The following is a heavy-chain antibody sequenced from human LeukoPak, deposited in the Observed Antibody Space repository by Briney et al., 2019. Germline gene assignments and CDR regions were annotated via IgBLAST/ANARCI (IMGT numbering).Heavy chain of an antibody. Sequence: GSLRLSCAASGFTVSSNYMSWVRQAPGKGLEWVSIIYSGGSTYYADSVKGRFTISRDNSKNTLYLQMNSLRAEDTAVYYCAKDPGDYVWGSYDYWGQGTLVTVSS. V-gene: IGHV3-53*01. CDR3: AKDPGDYVWGSYDY. D-gene: IGHD3-16*01. J-gene: IGHJ4*02. CDR2: IYSGGST. CDR1: GFTVSSNY.